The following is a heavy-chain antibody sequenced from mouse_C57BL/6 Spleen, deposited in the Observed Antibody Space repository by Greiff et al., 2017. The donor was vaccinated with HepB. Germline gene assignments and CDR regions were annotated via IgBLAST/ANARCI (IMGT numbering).Heavy chain of an antibody. Sequence: EVQLQQSGPELVKPGASVKIPCKASGYTFTDYNMDWVKQSHGKSLEWIGDINPNNGGTIYNQKFKGKATLTVDKSSSTAYMELRSLTSEATAVYYCARWGASSPFAYWGQGTLVTVSA. CDR1: GYTFTDYN. V-gene: IGHV1-18*01. D-gene: IGHD6-1*01. CDR3: ARWGASSPFAY. J-gene: IGHJ3*01. CDR2: INPNNGGT.